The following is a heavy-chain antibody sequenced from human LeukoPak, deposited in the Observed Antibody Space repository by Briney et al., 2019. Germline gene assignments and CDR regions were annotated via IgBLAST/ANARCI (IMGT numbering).Heavy chain of an antibody. D-gene: IGHD2-8*01. V-gene: IGHV3-23*01. CDR1: GFTFSSYA. CDR3: ARLYDTSSAPGY. CDR2: ISGSSGST. Sequence: GGSLRLSCAASGFTFSSYAMSWVRQAPGKGLEWVSTISGSSGSTYYADSVEGRFAISRDNFKNMLYLQMNSLRVEDTAVYYCARLYDTSSAPGYWGQGTLVTVSS. J-gene: IGHJ4*02.